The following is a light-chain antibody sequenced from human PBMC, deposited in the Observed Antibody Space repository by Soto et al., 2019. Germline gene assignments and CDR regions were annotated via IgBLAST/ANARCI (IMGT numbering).Light chain of an antibody. CDR1: SSNIGNNY. Sequence: QSVLTQPPSASGTPGQRVTIPCSGGSSNIGNNYVYWFQQFPGTTPKLLIYRNNQRPSGVPDRLSGSKSGTSASLAISGLRPEDEADYYCASWDDSLRGWVFGGGTKLPVL. CDR3: ASWDDSLRGWV. V-gene: IGLV1-47*01. CDR2: RNN. J-gene: IGLJ3*02.